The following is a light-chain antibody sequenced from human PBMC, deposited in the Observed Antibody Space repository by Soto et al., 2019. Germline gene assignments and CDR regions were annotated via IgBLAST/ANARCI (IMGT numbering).Light chain of an antibody. CDR3: CSYVGSSTWV. J-gene: IGLJ3*02. Sequence: QSALTQPASVSGSPGQSITISCTGTSDDVGSYNLVSWYQQHPGKAPKVMIYEVDKRPSGVSDRFSGSKSGNTASLTISGLQAEDEANYYCCSYVGSSTWVFGGGTTLTVL. CDR2: EVD. V-gene: IGLV2-23*02. CDR1: SDDVGSYNL.